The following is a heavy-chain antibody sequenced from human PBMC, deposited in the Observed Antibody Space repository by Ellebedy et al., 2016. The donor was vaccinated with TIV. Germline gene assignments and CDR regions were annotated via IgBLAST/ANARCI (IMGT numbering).Heavy chain of an antibody. CDR3: ARRRFGGLQNLDY. V-gene: IGHV4-39*07. Sequence: SETLSLXXTVSGGSISSSSYYWGWIRQPPGKGLEWIGSIYYSGSTNYNPSLKSRVTISVDTSKNQFSLKLSSVTAADTAVYYCARRRFGGLQNLDYWGQGTLVTVSS. D-gene: IGHD3-10*01. CDR1: GGSISSSSYY. J-gene: IGHJ4*02. CDR2: IYYSGST.